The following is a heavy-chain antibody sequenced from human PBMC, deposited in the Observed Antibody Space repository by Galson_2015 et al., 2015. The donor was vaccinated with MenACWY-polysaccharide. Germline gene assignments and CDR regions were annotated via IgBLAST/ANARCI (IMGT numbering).Heavy chain of an antibody. CDR1: GDSVSSSSAA. CDR3: ARDRRSNYDLIDY. Sequence: CAISGDSVSSSSAAWNWIRQSPSRGLEWLGRTYYRSKWYNDYAVSVKSRITINPDTSKNQFSLQLNSVTPEGTAVYYCARDRRSNYDLIDYWGQGTLVTVSP. CDR2: TYYRSKWYN. D-gene: IGHD4-11*01. V-gene: IGHV6-1*01. J-gene: IGHJ4*02.